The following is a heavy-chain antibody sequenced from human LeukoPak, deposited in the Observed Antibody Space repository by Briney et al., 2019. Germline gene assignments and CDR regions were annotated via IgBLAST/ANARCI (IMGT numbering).Heavy chain of an antibody. Sequence: GGPLRLSCGPSGLTFSKYPMTWVRVAPGKALEWVSSLSGSGGGRWYAGFVKGRFTICRDNSKNTLYLQMNSLRVEDTAVYYCAKDRTPYSRSGGYYLGAFDIWGHGTLVTVSS. V-gene: IGHV3-23*01. CDR2: LSGSGGGR. J-gene: IGHJ3*02. CDR3: AKDRTPYSRSGGYYLGAFDI. D-gene: IGHD3-10*01. CDR1: GLTFSKYP.